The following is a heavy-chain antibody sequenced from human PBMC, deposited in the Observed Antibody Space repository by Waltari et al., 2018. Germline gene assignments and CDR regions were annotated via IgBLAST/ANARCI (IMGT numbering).Heavy chain of an antibody. Sequence: EVQLLESGGGLVQPGGSLRLSCAASGFTFSNYAMTWVRQTPGKGLEWVSIIYSAGSTNYADSVKGRFTISRDNSKNTLYLQMNSLSAEDTAVYYCATDTTSLWFGESLPFDYWGQGTLVTVSS. CDR3: ATDTTSLWFGESLPFDY. D-gene: IGHD3-10*01. CDR1: GFTFSNYA. CDR2: IYSAGST. V-gene: IGHV3-23*03. J-gene: IGHJ4*02.